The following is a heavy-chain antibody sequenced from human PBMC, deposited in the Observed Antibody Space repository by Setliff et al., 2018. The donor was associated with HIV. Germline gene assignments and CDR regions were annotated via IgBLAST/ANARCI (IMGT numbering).Heavy chain of an antibody. J-gene: IGHJ3*02. V-gene: IGHV1-18*01. CDR1: GDTFISYG. CDR2: ISAYNGDT. D-gene: IGHD6-19*01. CDR3: ASGRGEYSSGWDRNALDI. Sequence: ASVKVSCKASGDTFISYGINWVRQAPGQGLEWMGWISAYNGDTKYAEKFQGRVTMTTDTSTSTAYMELRSLRSDDTAVYYCASGRGEYSSGWDRNALDIWGQGTMVTVSS.